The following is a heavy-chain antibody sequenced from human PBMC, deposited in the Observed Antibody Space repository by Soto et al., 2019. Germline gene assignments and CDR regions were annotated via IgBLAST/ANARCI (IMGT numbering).Heavy chain of an antibody. CDR2: ISYDGSNT. V-gene: IGHV3-30*18. Sequence: AGGSRRRSWAASGFSISYYGMEWVREAPGKGLEWVALISYDGSNTYYADSVKGRFTISRDNSKDTLFLQMTGLRREDTAVYYCAKGAGDRLSLGMDVWGQGTTVTVSS. D-gene: IGHD1-26*01. CDR3: AKGAGDRLSLGMDV. CDR1: GFSISYYG. J-gene: IGHJ6*02.